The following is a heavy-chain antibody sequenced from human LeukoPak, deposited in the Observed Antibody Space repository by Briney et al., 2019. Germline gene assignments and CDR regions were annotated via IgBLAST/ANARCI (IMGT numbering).Heavy chain of an antibody. CDR2: IGASGEST. J-gene: IGHJ3*01. CDR3: AKDIQLST. Sequence: GGSLRLSCAASGFTFSVAAMTWVRQAPGKGLEWVSLIGASGESTYYADSVKGRFTISRNNSKNTLSLQMNSLRVEDTAMYFCAKDIQLSTWGLGTMVTVSS. V-gene: IGHV3-23*01. D-gene: IGHD5-24*01. CDR1: GFTFSVAA.